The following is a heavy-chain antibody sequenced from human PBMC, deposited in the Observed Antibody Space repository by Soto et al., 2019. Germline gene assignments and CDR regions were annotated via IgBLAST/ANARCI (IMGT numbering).Heavy chain of an antibody. CDR3: AHRAVAVKLCYYFDY. D-gene: IGHD6-19*01. CDR1: GFSLSTSGVG. J-gene: IGHJ4*02. V-gene: IGHV2-5*02. CDR2: IYWDDDK. Sequence: QITLKESGPTLAKPTQTLTLTCTFSGFSLSTSGVGVGWIRQPPGKALEWLALIYWDDDKRYSPSLKSRLTITKDTSKNQVVLTMTNMDPVDTATYYCAHRAVAVKLCYYFDYWGQGTLVTVSS.